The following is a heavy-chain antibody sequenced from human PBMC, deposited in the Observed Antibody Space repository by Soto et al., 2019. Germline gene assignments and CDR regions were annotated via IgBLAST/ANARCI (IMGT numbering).Heavy chain of an antibody. CDR2: ISAYNGKT. J-gene: IGHJ5*02. CDR3: ARPQNILTGYYTNWFDP. V-gene: IGHV1-18*01. D-gene: IGHD3-9*01. Sequence: QGQLLQSGAEVKKPGASVKVSCKASGYTFTSYGITWVRQAPGQGLEWMGWISAYNGKTDHEQNFQGRVTMTTDTFPSTAYMELRSLGSDDTAVYYCARPQNILTGYYTNWFDPWGQGTLVTVSS. CDR1: GYTFTSYG.